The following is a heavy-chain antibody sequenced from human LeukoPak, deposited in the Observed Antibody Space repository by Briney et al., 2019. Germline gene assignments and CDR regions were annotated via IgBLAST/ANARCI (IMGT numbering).Heavy chain of an antibody. J-gene: IGHJ6*02. V-gene: IGHV3-48*02. CDR1: GFTFSSYS. Sequence: GGSLRLSCAASGFTFSSYSMNWVRQAPGKGLEWVSYISSSSSTIYYADSVKGRFTISRDNAKNSLYLQMSSLRDEDTAVYYCARDLKYNYGMDVWGQGTTVTVSS. CDR2: ISSSSSTI. CDR3: ARDLKYNYGMDV.